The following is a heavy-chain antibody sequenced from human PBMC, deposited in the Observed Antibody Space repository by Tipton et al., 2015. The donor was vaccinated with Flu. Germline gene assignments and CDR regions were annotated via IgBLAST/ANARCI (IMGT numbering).Heavy chain of an antibody. Sequence: TLSLTCAVSGGSISSGGYSWSWIRQPPGKGLEWIGYIYHSGSTYYNPSLKSRVTISVDTSKNQFSLKLSSVTAADTAVYYCARGWGGYCSSTSCRYYYYGMDVWGQGTTVTVSS. CDR2: IYHSGST. J-gene: IGHJ6*02. V-gene: IGHV4-30-2*01. CDR1: GGSISSGGYS. CDR3: ARGWGGYCSSTSCRYYYYGMDV. D-gene: IGHD2-2*01.